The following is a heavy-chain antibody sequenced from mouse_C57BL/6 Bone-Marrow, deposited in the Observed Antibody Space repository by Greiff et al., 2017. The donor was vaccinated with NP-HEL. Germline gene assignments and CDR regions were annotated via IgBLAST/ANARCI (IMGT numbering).Heavy chain of an antibody. CDR2: IYPRDGST. CDR3: ARRYDGYYLAWFAY. CDR1: GYTFTSYD. D-gene: IGHD2-3*01. Sequence: QVQLKQSGPELVKPGASVKLSCKASGYTFTSYDINWVKQRPGQGLEWIGWIYPRDGSTKYKEKFKGKATLTVDTSSSTAYMELHSLTSEDSAVYFCARRYDGYYLAWFAYWGQGTLVTVSA. J-gene: IGHJ3*01. V-gene: IGHV1-85*01.